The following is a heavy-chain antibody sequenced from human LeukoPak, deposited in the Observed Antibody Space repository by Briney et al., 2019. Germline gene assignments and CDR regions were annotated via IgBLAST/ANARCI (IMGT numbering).Heavy chain of an antibody. CDR3: AKDRSDSNSWYAGSH. Sequence: GGSLRLSCAASGFTFSAYAMTWVRQAPGEGLEWLSGISGSGDITYYADSVKGRFTVSRDNSKNTLYLQVNSLRAEDTAIYYCAKDRSDSNSWYAGSHWGQGTLVTVSS. D-gene: IGHD6-13*01. CDR1: GFTFSAYA. V-gene: IGHV3-23*01. J-gene: IGHJ4*02. CDR2: ISGSGDIT.